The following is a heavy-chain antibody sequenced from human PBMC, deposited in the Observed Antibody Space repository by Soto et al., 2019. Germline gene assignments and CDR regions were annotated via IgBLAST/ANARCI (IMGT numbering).Heavy chain of an antibody. CDR1: GFTFSSHE. J-gene: IGHJ4*02. V-gene: IGHV3-48*03. Sequence: EVQVVESGGGLVQPGGSLRISCAASGFTFSSHEMSWVRQPPGKGLEWVSYISTSGSTTWYADSVKGRFTVSRDNAKNSLYLQMNSLRAEDTAVYYCAREGSDYRGYDFDYWGQGTPVTVSS. D-gene: IGHD4-17*01. CDR2: ISTSGSTT. CDR3: AREGSDYRGYDFDY.